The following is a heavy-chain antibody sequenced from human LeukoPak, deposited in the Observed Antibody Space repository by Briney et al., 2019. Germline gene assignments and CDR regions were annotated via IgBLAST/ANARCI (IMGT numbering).Heavy chain of an antibody. V-gene: IGHV3-9*01. D-gene: IGHD3-3*01. CDR1: GFTFDDYA. J-gene: IGHJ1*01. CDR2: ISWNSGSI. Sequence: GGSLRLSCAASGFTFDDYAMHWVRQAPGKGLEWVSGISWNSGSIGYADSVKGRFTISRDNAKNSLYLQMNSLRAEDTAVYYCASAVRFSTWGQGTLVTVSS. CDR3: ASAVRFST.